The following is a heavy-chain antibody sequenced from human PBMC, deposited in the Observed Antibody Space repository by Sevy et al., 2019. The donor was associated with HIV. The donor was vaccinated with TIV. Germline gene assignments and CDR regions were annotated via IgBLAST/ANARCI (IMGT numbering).Heavy chain of an antibody. CDR2: ISFDASNK. V-gene: IGHV3-30*04. J-gene: IGHJ1*01. Sequence: GGSLRLSCAASGFTFSRYSMHWVRQAPGKGLEWVAIISFDASNKHYADSVKGRFTISRDNFQNSLFLQMNSLGPEDTAVYYCALERLSSDVAEYFQNWGQGTLVTVSS. CDR1: GFTFSRYS. D-gene: IGHD1-1*01. CDR3: ALERLSSDVAEYFQN.